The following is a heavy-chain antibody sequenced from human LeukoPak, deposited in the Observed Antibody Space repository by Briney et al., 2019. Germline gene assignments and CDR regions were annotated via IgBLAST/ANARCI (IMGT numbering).Heavy chain of an antibody. CDR3: ARHRVIQVAPGYFDY. CDR1: GGSISSAGYY. D-gene: IGHD2-15*01. J-gene: IGHJ4*02. Sequence: SETLSLTCTVSGGSISSAGYYWAWIRQPPGKGLEWIGSIYYSGSAYYNPSLKSRVAISVDTSKSQFSLSLSSVTAADTAVFFCARHRVIQVAPGYFDYWGQGNLATVSS. V-gene: IGHV4-39*01. CDR2: IYYSGSA.